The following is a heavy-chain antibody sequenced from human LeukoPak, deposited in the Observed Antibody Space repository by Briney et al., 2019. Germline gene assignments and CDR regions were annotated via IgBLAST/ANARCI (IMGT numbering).Heavy chain of an antibody. D-gene: IGHD4-17*01. J-gene: IGHJ4*02. Sequence: GGSLRLSCAASEFTVFSNYMSWVRQAPGKGLEWVSIISSGSSAIFSADALKGRFTISRDDAKNLLYLDMNSLRAEDTAVYYCARGHTAVTRHFDFWGQGTLVTVSS. CDR1: EFTVFSNY. V-gene: IGHV3-21*01. CDR2: ISSGSSAI. CDR3: ARGHTAVTRHFDF.